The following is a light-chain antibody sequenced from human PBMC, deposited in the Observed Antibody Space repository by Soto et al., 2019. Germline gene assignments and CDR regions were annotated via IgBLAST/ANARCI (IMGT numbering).Light chain of an antibody. CDR1: LSVSDSH. CDR2: SVS. V-gene: IGKV3-20*01. Sequence: ELVLTQSAGILSLSPGEIATLSCRPILSVSDSHLGWYQRKHGQAPRLLIYSVSSRATGIPDRFSGRGSGTDFTLTISTLEPEDIAVYHCHKYRNQLPVTFGEGTRLEI. CDR3: HKYRNQLPVT. J-gene: IGKJ5*01.